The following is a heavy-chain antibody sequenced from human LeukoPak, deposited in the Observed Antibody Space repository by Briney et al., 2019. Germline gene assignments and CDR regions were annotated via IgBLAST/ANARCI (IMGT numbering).Heavy chain of an antibody. Sequence: GGSLRLSCAASGFTVSSNYMSWVRQAPGKGLEWVSVIYSGGSTYYADSVKGRFTISRDNSKNTLYLQMNSLRAEDTAVYYCAKDHESDGYPCLDHWGLGTLVTVSS. CDR3: AKDHESDGYPCLDH. CDR2: IYSGGST. D-gene: IGHD3-22*01. J-gene: IGHJ4*02. V-gene: IGHV3-53*01. CDR1: GFTVSSNY.